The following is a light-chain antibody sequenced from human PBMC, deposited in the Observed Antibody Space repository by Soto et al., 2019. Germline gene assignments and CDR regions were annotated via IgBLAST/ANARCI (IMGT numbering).Light chain of an antibody. CDR3: QQLNSYLIT. J-gene: IGKJ5*01. CDR2: AAS. V-gene: IGKV1-9*01. CDR1: RGISSY. Sequence: DIQMTQSPSTLSASVRDRVTITCRASRGISSYLAWYQQKPGKAPKLLIYAASTLHTGVPSRFSGSGSGTEFTLTISSLQPEDFATYYCQQLNSYLITFGQGTRLEIK.